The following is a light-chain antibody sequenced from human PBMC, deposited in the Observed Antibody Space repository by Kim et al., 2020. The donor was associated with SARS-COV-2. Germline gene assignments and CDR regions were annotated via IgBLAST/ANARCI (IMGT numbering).Light chain of an antibody. Sequence: PGKTARITCGGNNIRSKSVHWYQPKPGQAPVLVIYYDSDRPSGIPERFSGSNSGNTATLTISRVEAGDEADYYCQVWDSSSDHPVFGGGTQLTVL. J-gene: IGLJ2*01. V-gene: IGLV3-21*04. CDR1: NIRSKS. CDR2: YDS. CDR3: QVWDSSSDHPV.